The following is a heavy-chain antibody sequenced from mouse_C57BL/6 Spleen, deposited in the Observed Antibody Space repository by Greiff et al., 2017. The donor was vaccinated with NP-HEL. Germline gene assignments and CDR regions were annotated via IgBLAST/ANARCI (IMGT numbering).Heavy chain of an antibody. CDR2: IYPGSGST. J-gene: IGHJ1*03. Sequence: QVQLKQPGAELVKPGASVKMSCKASGYTFTSYWITWVKQRPGQGLEWIGDIYPGSGSTNYNEKFKSKATLTVDTSSSTAYMQLSSLTSEDSAVYYCAREWMVTTWYFDVWGTGTTVTVSS. CDR3: AREWMVTTWYFDV. V-gene: IGHV1-55*01. D-gene: IGHD2-2*01. CDR1: GYTFTSYW.